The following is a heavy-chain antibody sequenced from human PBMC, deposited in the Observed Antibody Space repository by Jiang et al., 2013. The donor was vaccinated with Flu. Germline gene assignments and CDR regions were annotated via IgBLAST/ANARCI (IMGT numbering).Heavy chain of an antibody. CDR1: GFTFSGYS. CDR3: AKLVDYFDSSGYFDC. Sequence: QLLESGGGLVKPGGSLRLSCAASGFTFSGYSMNWVRQAPGEGLEWVSSITSSSTSILYADSVKGRFTISRDNSKNTLFLQMSSLRAEDTAVYYCAKLVDYFDSSGYFDCWGQGTLVTVSS. V-gene: IGHV3-21*04. D-gene: IGHD3-22*01. CDR2: ITSSSTSI. J-gene: IGHJ4*02.